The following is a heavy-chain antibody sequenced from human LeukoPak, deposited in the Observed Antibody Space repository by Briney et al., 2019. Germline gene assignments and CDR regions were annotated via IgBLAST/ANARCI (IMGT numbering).Heavy chain of an antibody. CDR1: GFTFNGYA. D-gene: IGHD3-10*01. CDR3: VKNAVGGRASYFDF. V-gene: IGHV3-9*01. Sequence: GGSLRLSCVAFGFTFNGYAMHWVRQGPGQGLEWVSGISEESSSIVYADSVKGRFTISRDNAKNSLYLQMNSLRPEDTALYYCVKNAVGGRASYFDFWGQGTLVTVAS. J-gene: IGHJ4*02. CDR2: ISEESSSI.